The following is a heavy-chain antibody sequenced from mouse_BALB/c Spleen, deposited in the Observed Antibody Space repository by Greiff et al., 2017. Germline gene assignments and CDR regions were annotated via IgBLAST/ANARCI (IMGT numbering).Heavy chain of an antibody. CDR1: GFTFSSYA. D-gene: IGHD2-10*02. CDR3: ARMAYGNYGYAMDY. V-gene: IGHV5-9-4*01. Sequence: EVMLVESGGGLVKPGGSLKLSCAASGFTFSSYAMSWVRQSPEKRLEWVAEISSGGSYTYYPDTVTGRFTISRDNAKNTLYLEMSSLRSEDTAMYYCARMAYGNYGYAMDYWGQGTSVTVSS. J-gene: IGHJ4*01. CDR2: ISSGGSYT.